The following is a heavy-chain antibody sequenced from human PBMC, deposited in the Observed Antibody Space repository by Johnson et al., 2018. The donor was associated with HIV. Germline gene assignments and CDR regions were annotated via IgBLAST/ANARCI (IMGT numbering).Heavy chain of an antibody. CDR3: VKDIQVGVSDAFDI. CDR2: ISWDGGST. CDR1: GFTFDDYT. V-gene: IGHV3-43*01. D-gene: IGHD3-3*01. Sequence: VESGGVVVQPGGSLRLSCAASGFTFDDYTMHWVRQAPGKGLEWLSLISWDGGSTYYADYVKGRFTISRDNSKNSLYLQMSSLRTEDTALYYCVKDIQVGVSDAFDIWGQGTTVTVSS. J-gene: IGHJ3*02.